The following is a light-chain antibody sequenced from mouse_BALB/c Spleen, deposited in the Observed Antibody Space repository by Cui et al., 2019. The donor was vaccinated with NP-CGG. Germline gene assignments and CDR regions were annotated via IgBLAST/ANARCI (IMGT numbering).Light chain of an antibody. CDR3: ALWYSNHWV. Sequence: QACLTPESGLTTSPGETVMLTCRSSTGAVTTNNYANWVQEKPDHLFTGLIGGTNNRAPGVPARFSGSLIGDKAALTITGAQTEDEAIYFCALWYSNHWVFGGGTKLTVL. CDR1: TGAVTTNNY. V-gene: IGLV1*01. J-gene: IGLJ1*01. CDR2: GTN.